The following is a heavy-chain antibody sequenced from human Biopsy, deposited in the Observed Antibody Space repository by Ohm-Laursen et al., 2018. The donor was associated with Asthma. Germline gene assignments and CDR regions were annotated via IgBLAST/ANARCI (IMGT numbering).Heavy chain of an antibody. Sequence: PSQTLSLTCTVSGGSINNFYWSWIRQHPVKGLEWIGHIYYSGSTYYNPSLKSRVSISLGTSKNQFSLSLTSVTAADTAVYYCARTTYGHDGFDPWGQGTLVTVSS. CDR3: ARTTYGHDGFDP. D-gene: IGHD4-17*01. CDR1: GGSINNFY. J-gene: IGHJ5*02. V-gene: IGHV4-31*03. CDR2: IYYSGST.